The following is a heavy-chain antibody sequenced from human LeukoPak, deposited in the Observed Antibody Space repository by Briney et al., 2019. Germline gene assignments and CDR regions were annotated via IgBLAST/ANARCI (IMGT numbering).Heavy chain of an antibody. CDR2: ISAYNGNT. CDR1: GYTFTSYG. CDR3: ARMTYYYGSGREWPGNYYYYYYMDV. V-gene: IGHV1-18*01. J-gene: IGHJ6*03. Sequence: GASVKVSCKASGYTFTSYGISWVRQAPGQGLEWMGWISAYNGNTNYAQKLQGKVTMTTDTSTSTAYMELRSLRSDDTAVYYCARMTYYYGSGREWPGNYYYYYYMDVWGKGTTVTVSS. D-gene: IGHD3-10*01.